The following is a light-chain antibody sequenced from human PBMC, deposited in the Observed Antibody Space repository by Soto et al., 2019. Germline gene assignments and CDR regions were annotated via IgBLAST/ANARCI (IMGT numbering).Light chain of an antibody. V-gene: IGLV2-14*01. Sequence: QSALTQPASVSGSPGQSITISCTGTSSDVGGYNYVSWYQQHPGKAPKLMIYAVTDRPSGVSSRFSGSKSGNTASLAITGLQAEDEADYYCQSYDSSLKIVVFGGGTKLTVL. J-gene: IGLJ2*01. CDR1: SSDVGGYNY. CDR2: AVT. CDR3: QSYDSSLKIVV.